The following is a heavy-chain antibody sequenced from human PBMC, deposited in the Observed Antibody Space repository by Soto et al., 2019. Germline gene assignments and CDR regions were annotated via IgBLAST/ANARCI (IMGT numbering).Heavy chain of an antibody. D-gene: IGHD6-19*01. Sequence: AGGSLRLSCAASGFTFSSYWMSWVRQAPGKGLEWVANIKQDGSEKYYVDSVKGRFTISRDNAKNSLYLQMNSLRAEDTAVYYCARDFIAVAGAVDYWGQGTLVTVSS. V-gene: IGHV3-7*01. J-gene: IGHJ4*02. CDR2: IKQDGSEK. CDR3: ARDFIAVAGAVDY. CDR1: GFTFSSYW.